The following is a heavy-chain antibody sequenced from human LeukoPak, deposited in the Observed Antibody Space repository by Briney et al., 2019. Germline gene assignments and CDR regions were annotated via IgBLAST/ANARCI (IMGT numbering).Heavy chain of an antibody. V-gene: IGHV4-59*01. Sequence: SLETLSLTCTVSGGSISSYYWSWIRQPPGKGLEWIGYIYYSGSTNYNPSLKSRVTISVDTSKNQFSLKLSSVTAADTAVYYCARVRGWFDPWGQGTLVTVSS. J-gene: IGHJ5*02. CDR3: ARVRGWFDP. CDR2: IYYSGST. CDR1: GGSISSYY.